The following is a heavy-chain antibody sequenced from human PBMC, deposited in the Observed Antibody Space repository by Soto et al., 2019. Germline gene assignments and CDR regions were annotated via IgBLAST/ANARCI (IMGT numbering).Heavy chain of an antibody. J-gene: IGHJ4*02. Sequence: PXGSLRLSSPASGFTFRNYSMDWVRQAPGKGLEWVSAISNSGGSTYYTDSVEGRFTISRDNSENTLYLQMKSLRAEDTAVYYCAKPVATTTWGLWDDWAPGTLVTVSS. D-gene: IGHD5-12*01. CDR2: ISNSGGST. CDR3: AKPVATTTWGLWDD. V-gene: IGHV3-23*01. CDR1: GFTFRNYS.